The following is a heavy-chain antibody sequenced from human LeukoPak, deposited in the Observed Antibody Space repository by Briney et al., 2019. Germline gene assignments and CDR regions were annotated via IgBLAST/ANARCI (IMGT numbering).Heavy chain of an antibody. Sequence: PGGSLRLSRAASGFTFSSYGMHWVRQAPGKGLERVALISYDGSNKYYADSVKGRFTISRDNAKNSLYLQMNSLRAEDTAVYYCARGGQYYDFWSTRMDVWGKGTTVTVSS. J-gene: IGHJ6*04. V-gene: IGHV3-30*03. CDR1: GFTFSSYG. CDR3: ARGGQYYDFWSTRMDV. D-gene: IGHD3-3*01. CDR2: ISYDGSNK.